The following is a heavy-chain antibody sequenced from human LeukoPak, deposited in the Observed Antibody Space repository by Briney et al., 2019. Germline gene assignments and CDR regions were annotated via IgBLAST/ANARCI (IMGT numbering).Heavy chain of an antibody. CDR2: IYNSGNT. D-gene: IGHD3-16*01. CDR1: GGSMSSYY. Sequence: SETLSLTCSVSGGSMSSYYWTWIRQPPGKGLEWIGNIYNSGNTNYNPSLKSRVTISVDTSKNQFSLKLNSVTAADTAVYYCARESGSYLWRSWLNPWGQGTLVTVSS. CDR3: ARESGSYLWRSWLNP. J-gene: IGHJ5*02. V-gene: IGHV4-59*01.